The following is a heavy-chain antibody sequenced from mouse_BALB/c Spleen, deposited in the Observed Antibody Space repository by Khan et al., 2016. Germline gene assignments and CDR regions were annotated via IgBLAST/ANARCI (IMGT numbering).Heavy chain of an antibody. CDR2: ISYSGST. D-gene: IGHD2-14*01. J-gene: IGHJ3*01. CDR3: ARNGKRYERTWFAY. V-gene: IGHV3-2*02. CDR1: GYSITSDYA. Sequence: EVKLLESGPGLVKPSQSLSLTCTVTGYSITSDYAWNWIRQFPGNKLEWMGYISYSGSTSYNPSLKSRISITRDTSKNQFVLQLNSVTTEDTATYYCARNGKRYERTWFAYWGQGTLVTVSA.